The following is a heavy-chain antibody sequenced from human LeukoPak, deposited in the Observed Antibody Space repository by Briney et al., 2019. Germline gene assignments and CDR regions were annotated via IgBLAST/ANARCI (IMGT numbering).Heavy chain of an antibody. CDR3: TRYNNDHFDY. J-gene: IGHJ4*02. CDR2: IAYDGSRA. V-gene: IGHV3-33*01. D-gene: IGHD1-14*01. Sequence: GRSLRLSCAGSGFTFGGYGMHWFRQTPGKGLERVAVIAYDGSRAFYADSVKGRFTISRDNSKNTMSVQMDDLRAEDTAVYYCTRYNNDHFDYWGQGTLVTVSS. CDR1: GFTFGGYG.